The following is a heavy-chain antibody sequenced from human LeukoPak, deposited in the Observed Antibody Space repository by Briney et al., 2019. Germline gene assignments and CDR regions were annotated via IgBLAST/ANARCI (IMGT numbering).Heavy chain of an antibody. Sequence: GGSLRLSCAASGFTFSSYGMHWVRQAPGKGLEWVAVIWYDGSNKYYADSVKGRFTISRDNSKNTLYLQMNSLRAEDTAVYSCARTRVWTSSFDAFDIWGQGTMVTVSS. V-gene: IGHV3-33*01. J-gene: IGHJ3*02. CDR3: ARTRVWTSSFDAFDI. CDR2: IWYDGSNK. CDR1: GFTFSSYG. D-gene: IGHD2-2*01.